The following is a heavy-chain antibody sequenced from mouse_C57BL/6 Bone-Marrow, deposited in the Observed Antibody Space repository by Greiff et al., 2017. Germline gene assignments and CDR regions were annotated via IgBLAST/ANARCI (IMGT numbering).Heavy chain of an antibody. J-gene: IGHJ2*01. V-gene: IGHV1-81*01. CDR2: IYPRSGNT. D-gene: IGHD1-1*01. Sequence: QVQLQQSGAELARPGASVKLSCKASGYTFTSYGISWVKQRTGQGLEWIGEIYPRSGNTYYNEKFKGKATLNADKSSSTAYMELRSLTSEDSAGFFCARGGFKVVDWSQGTTLTVSS. CDR1: GYTFTSYG. CDR3: ARGGFKVVD.